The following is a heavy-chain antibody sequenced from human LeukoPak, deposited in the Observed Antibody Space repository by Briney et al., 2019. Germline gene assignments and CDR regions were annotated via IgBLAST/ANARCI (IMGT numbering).Heavy chain of an antibody. J-gene: IGHJ4*02. D-gene: IGHD3-22*01. CDR1: GGTFSSYA. CDR3: ARGGYYYDSSGYSHLPGY. V-gene: IGHV1-69*13. Sequence: SVKVSCKASGGTFSSYAFSWVRQAPGQGLEWMGGIIPIVGTTNYAQMFQGRVTITADESTSTAYMELSSLRSEDTAVYYCARGGYYYDSSGYSHLPGYWGQGTLVTVSA. CDR2: IIPIVGTT.